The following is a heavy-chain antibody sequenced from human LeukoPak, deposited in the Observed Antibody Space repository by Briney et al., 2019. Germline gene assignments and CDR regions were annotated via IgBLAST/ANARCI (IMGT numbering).Heavy chain of an antibody. Sequence: PGRSLRLSCAASGFTFSSYGMHWVRQAPGKGLEWVAVIWYDGSNKYYADSVKGRFAISRDNSKNTLYLQMNSLRAEDTAVYYCARDRYDSSGSPDDWYFDLWGRGTLVTVSS. D-gene: IGHD3-22*01. J-gene: IGHJ2*01. CDR2: IWYDGSNK. V-gene: IGHV3-33*01. CDR1: GFTFSSYG. CDR3: ARDRYDSSGSPDDWYFDL.